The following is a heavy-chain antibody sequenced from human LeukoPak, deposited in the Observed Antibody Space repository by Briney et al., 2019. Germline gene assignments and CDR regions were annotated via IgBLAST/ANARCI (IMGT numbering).Heavy chain of an antibody. J-gene: IGHJ4*02. V-gene: IGHV3-20*04. Sequence: VGSLRLSCAASGFIFDDYGMSWVRQAPGKGLEWVSGITWNGGSTGYADSVKGRFTISRDNAKNSLYLQMNSLRAEDTAFYYCARDPGDILVAGTFDYWGQGTLVTVSS. CDR2: ITWNGGST. CDR1: GFIFDDYG. CDR3: ARDPGDILVAGTFDY. D-gene: IGHD6-19*01.